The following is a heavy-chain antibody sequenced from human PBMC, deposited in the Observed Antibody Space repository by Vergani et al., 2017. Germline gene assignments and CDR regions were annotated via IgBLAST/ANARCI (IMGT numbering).Heavy chain of an antibody. D-gene: IGHD6-6*01. CDR2: ISSSSSYT. J-gene: IGHJ4*02. CDR3: ARAGVVIAARLSY. V-gene: IGHV3-11*06. CDR1: GFTFSDYY. Sequence: QVQLVESGGGLVKPGGSLRLSCAASGFTFSDYYMSWIRQAPGKGLEWVSYISSSSSYTNYADSVKGRFTISRDNAKNSLYLQMNSLRAEDTAVYYCARAGVVIAARLSYWGQGTLVTVSS.